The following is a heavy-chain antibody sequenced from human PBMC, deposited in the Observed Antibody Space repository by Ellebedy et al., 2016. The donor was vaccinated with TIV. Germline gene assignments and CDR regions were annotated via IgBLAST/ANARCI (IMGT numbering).Heavy chain of an antibody. Sequence: ASVKVSCKTSGYIFTAYYIHWVRHAPGHGLEWMGWVNPDSGSTNLAQRFQGRVTMTRDTSVNTVYMELSRLESGDTATYYCARVRRGSSGMDVWGQGTTVTVS. CDR1: GYIFTAYY. CDR2: VNPDSGST. D-gene: IGHD3-22*01. V-gene: IGHV1-2*02. J-gene: IGHJ6*02. CDR3: ARVRRGSSGMDV.